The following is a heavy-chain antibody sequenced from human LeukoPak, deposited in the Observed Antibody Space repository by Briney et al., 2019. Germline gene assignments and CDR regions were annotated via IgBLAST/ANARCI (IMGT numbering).Heavy chain of an antibody. CDR2: INPNSGGT. J-gene: IGHJ4*02. D-gene: IGHD3-9*01. CDR3: ARDGSPELRYFDWLTFDY. CDR1: GYTFTGYY. V-gene: IGHV1-2*02. Sequence: ASVKVSCKASGYTFTGYYMHWVRQAPGQGLEWMGWINPNSGGTNYAQKFQGRVTMTRDTSISTAYMELSRLRSDDTAVYYCARDGSPELRYFDWLTFDYWGQGTLVTVSS.